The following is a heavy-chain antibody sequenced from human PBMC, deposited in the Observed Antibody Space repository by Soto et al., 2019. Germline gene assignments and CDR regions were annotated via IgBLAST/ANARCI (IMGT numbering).Heavy chain of an antibody. CDR1: GFTFSSYG. V-gene: IGHV3-33*01. Sequence: QVQLVESGGGVVQPGRSLRLSCAASGFTFSSYGMHWVRQAPGKGLEWVAVIWYDGSNKYYADSVKGRFTISGDNSKNTLYLQMNSLRAEDTAVYYCARSEKGYYDSSGYGWWGQGTLVTVSS. J-gene: IGHJ4*02. CDR2: IWYDGSNK. CDR3: ARSEKGYYDSSGYGW. D-gene: IGHD3-22*01.